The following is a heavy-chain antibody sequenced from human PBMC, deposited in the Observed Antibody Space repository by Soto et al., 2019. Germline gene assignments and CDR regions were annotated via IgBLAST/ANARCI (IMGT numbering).Heavy chain of an antibody. Sequence: SETLSLTCTVSGGSISSGDYYWSWICQPPGKGLEWIGYIYYSGSTYYNPSLKSRVTISVDTSKNHFSLKLTSVTAADTAVYYCARGTDTWFFALWGRGTLVTVSS. CDR3: ARGTDTWFFAL. CDR1: GGSISSGDYY. D-gene: IGHD3-9*01. V-gene: IGHV4-30-4*01. CDR2: IYYSGST. J-gene: IGHJ2*01.